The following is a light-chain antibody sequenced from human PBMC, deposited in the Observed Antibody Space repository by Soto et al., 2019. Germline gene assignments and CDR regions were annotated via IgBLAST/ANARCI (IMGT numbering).Light chain of an antibody. CDR2: KAS. V-gene: IGKV1-5*03. CDR3: QQYSSYPIT. CDR1: QSVTTW. J-gene: IGKJ5*01. Sequence: DIQMTQSPSTLSASVGDRVTITCRASQSVTTWLAWYQQKPGKAPKLLIYKASNLESGLPSRFSGSGSGTVFTLTISSLQSDDFATYYCQQYSSYPITFGQGTRLEI.